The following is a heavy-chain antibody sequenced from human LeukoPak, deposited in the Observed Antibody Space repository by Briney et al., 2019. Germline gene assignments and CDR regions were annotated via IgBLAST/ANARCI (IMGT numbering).Heavy chain of an antibody. J-gene: IGHJ1*01. Sequence: GASVKVSCKVSGYTLTELSMHWVRQAPGKGLEWMGGFDPEDGETIYAQKFQGRVTMTEDTSTDTAYMELSSLRSEDTAVYYCATDGSTRIPYNQLGYCSGGSCYSPPYFQHWGQGTLVTVSS. D-gene: IGHD2-15*01. CDR2: FDPEDGET. CDR3: ATDGSTRIPYNQLGYCSGGSCYSPPYFQH. CDR1: GYTLTELS. V-gene: IGHV1-24*01.